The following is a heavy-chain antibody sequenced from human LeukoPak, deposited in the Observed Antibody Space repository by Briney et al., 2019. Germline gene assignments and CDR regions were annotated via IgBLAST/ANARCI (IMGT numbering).Heavy chain of an antibody. CDR3: ARDLANAISHYMDV. D-gene: IGHD1-1*01. J-gene: IGHJ6*03. CDR2: ISSSGSTI. Sequence: GGSLRLSCAASGFTFSDYYMSWIRQAPGKGLEWVSYISSSGSTIYYADSVKGRFTISRDNAKNSLYLQMNSLRAEDTAVYYCARDLANAISHYMDVRGKGTTVTVSS. CDR1: GFTFSDYY. V-gene: IGHV3-11*01.